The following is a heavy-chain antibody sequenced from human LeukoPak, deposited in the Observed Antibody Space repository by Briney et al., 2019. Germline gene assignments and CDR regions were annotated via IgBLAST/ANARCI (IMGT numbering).Heavy chain of an antibody. V-gene: IGHV4-34*01. Sequence: SETLSLTCAVYGGSFSGYYWSWIRQPPGKGLEWIGSIYYSGSTYYNPSLKSRVTISVDTSKNQFSLKLSSVTAADTAVYYCARDSITYDSSAPPPFDYWGQGTLVTVSS. CDR3: ARDSITYDSSAPPPFDY. D-gene: IGHD3-22*01. CDR2: IYYSGST. J-gene: IGHJ4*02. CDR1: GGSFSGYY.